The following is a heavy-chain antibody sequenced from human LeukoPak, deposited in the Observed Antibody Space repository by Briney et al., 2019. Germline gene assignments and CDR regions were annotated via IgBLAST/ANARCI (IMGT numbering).Heavy chain of an antibody. CDR1: GFTFSDYY. D-gene: IGHD5-12*01. V-gene: IGHV3-11*06. CDR3: VRAGYSAYDSPFDY. Sequence: GGSLRLSCAASGFTFSDYYISWIRQAPGGGLEWVSYISSSSSYTNYADSLKGRFTISRDNAKNSLYLQMNSLRAEDTAVYYCVRAGYSAYDSPFDYWGQGTLVTVSS. J-gene: IGHJ4*02. CDR2: ISSSSSYT.